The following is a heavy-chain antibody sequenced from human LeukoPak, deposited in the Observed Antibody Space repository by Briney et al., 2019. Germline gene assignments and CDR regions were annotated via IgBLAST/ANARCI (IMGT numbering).Heavy chain of an antibody. D-gene: IGHD1-26*01. CDR2: IWYDGSNK. V-gene: IGHV3-33*01. CDR3: ARDGTGIQYYFDY. CDR1: GFTFSSYG. Sequence: GGSLRLSCAASGFTFSSYGMHWVRQAPGKGLEWVAVIWYDGSNKYYADSVKGRFTISRDNSKNTLYLQMNSLRAEDTAVYYCARDGTGIQYYFDYWGQGTLVTVSS. J-gene: IGHJ4*02.